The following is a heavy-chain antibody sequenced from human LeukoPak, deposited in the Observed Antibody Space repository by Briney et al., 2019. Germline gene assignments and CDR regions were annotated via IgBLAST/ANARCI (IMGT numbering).Heavy chain of an antibody. Sequence: ASVKVSCKASGGTFSSYAISWVRQAPGQGLEWMGGIIPIFGTANYAQKFQGRVTITTDESTSTAYMELSSLRSEDTAVYYCARELRGYYSALDYWGQGTLVTVSS. CDR1: GGTFSSYA. CDR3: ARELRGYYSALDY. CDR2: IIPIFGTA. J-gene: IGHJ4*02. V-gene: IGHV1-69*05. D-gene: IGHD3-3*01.